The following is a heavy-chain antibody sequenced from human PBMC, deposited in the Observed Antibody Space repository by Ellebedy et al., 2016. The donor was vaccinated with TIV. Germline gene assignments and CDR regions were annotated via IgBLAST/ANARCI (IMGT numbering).Heavy chain of an antibody. V-gene: IGHV4-39*01. CDR2: IYSGGST. CDR1: GGSISSSSYY. CDR3: ARHPLEWLVCPMYFDY. Sequence: MPSETLSLTCTVSGGSISSSSYYWGWIRQPPGKGLEWIGSIYSGGSTYYNPSLKSRVTISVDTSKNQVSRKLSSVTAADTAVYYCARHPLEWLVCPMYFDYWGQGTLVTVSS. D-gene: IGHD6-19*01. J-gene: IGHJ4*02.